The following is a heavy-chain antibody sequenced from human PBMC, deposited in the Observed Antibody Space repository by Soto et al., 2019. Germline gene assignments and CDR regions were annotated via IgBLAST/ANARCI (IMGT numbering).Heavy chain of an antibody. D-gene: IGHD3-22*01. Sequence: GGSLRLSCTASGFTFGDYAMSWVRQAPGKGLEWVGFIRSKAYGGTTEYAASVKGRFTISRDDSKSIAYLQMNSLKTEDTAVYYCTTDLKSAYYYDSSGSKHAFDIWGQGTMVTVSS. V-gene: IGHV3-49*04. J-gene: IGHJ3*02. CDR1: GFTFGDYA. CDR2: IRSKAYGGTT. CDR3: TTDLKSAYYYDSSGSKHAFDI.